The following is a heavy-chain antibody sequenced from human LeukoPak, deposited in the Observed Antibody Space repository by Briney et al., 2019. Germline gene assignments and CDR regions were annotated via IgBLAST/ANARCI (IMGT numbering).Heavy chain of an antibody. J-gene: IGHJ4*02. CDR3: ASTPNYDSSYRFGY. Sequence: ASVKVSCKASGYTFTSYDINWVRQATGQGLEWMGWMNPNSGNTGYAQKFQGRVTMTRDTSTSTVYMELSSLRSEDTAVYYCASTPNYDSSYRFGYWGQGTLVTVSS. CDR2: MNPNSGNT. V-gene: IGHV1-8*01. CDR1: GYTFTSYD. D-gene: IGHD3-22*01.